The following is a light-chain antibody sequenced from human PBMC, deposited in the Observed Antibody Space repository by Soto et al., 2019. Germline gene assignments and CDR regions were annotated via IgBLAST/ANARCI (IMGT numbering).Light chain of an antibody. V-gene: IGLV3-21*04. Sequence: SYELTQPPSVSVAPGKTARITCGGNNIGSKSVHWYQQKPGQAPVLVIYHESDRPSGIPERFSGSNSGNTATLTISRVEAGDEADYYCQVWDSRSDHVVFGGGTQLTVL. CDR3: QVWDSRSDHVV. CDR2: HES. J-gene: IGLJ2*01. CDR1: NIGSKS.